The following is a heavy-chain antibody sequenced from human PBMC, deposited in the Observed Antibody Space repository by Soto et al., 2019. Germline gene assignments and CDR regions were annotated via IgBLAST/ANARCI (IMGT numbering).Heavy chain of an antibody. CDR3: ASATYYYDSSGYYFFP. J-gene: IGHJ5*02. CDR1: GGSVSSGSYY. V-gene: IGHV4-61*01. Sequence: KASETLSLTCTVSGGSVSSGSYYWSWIRQPPGKGLEWIGYIYYSGSSNYNPSLKSRVTISVDTSKNQFSLKLSSVTAAGTAVYYCASATYYYDSSGYYFFPWGQGTLVTVSS. CDR2: IYYSGSS. D-gene: IGHD3-22*01.